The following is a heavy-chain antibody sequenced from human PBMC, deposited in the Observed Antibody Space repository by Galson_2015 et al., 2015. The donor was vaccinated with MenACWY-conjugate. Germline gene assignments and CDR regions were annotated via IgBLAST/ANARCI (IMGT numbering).Heavy chain of an antibody. CDR2: IKSKTDGGTT. V-gene: IGHV3-15*01. Sequence: SLRLSCAASGFTFSNAWMSWVRQAPGKGLEWVGRIKSKTDGGTTDYAAPVKGRFTISRDDSKNTLYLQMNSLKTEDTAVYYCTTDSALVSRFSGMDVWGQGTTVTVSS. CDR3: TTDSALVSRFSGMDV. D-gene: IGHD6-13*01. J-gene: IGHJ6*02. CDR1: GFTFSNAW.